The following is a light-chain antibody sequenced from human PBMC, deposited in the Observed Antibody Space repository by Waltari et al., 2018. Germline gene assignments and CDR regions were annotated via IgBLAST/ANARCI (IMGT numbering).Light chain of an antibody. Sequence: QTVVTQEPSLSVSPGGTITLTCDLTSGSVSTAYYPRWYKQNPGQAPRTLIYNTKSRSSGVPDRFSGSILGNKAALTITGAQADDESDYYCVLYMGRGVSVFGGGTKLTVL. CDR3: VLYMGRGVSV. CDR2: NTK. CDR1: SGSVSTAYY. V-gene: IGLV8-61*01. J-gene: IGLJ3*02.